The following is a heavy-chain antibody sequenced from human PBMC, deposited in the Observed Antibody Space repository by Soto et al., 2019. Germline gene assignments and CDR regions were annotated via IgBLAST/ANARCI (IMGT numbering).Heavy chain of an antibody. CDR1: GGTFSSYA. J-gene: IGHJ4*02. CDR2: IIPIFGTA. V-gene: IGHV1-69*13. Sequence: ASVKVSCKASGGTFSSYAISWVRQAPGQGLEWMGGIIPIFGTANYAQKFQGRVTITADASASTAYMELSSLRSENTAVYYCARGGDGYNFDYWGQGTLVTVSS. CDR3: ARGGDGYNFDY. D-gene: IGHD5-12*01.